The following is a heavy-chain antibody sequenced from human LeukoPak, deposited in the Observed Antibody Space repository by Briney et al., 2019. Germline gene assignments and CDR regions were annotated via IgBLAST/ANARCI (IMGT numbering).Heavy chain of an antibody. J-gene: IGHJ3*02. V-gene: IGHV3-30-3*01. CDR2: TSYDGSNN. CDR3: AKGQWLVRHSGAFDI. D-gene: IGHD6-19*01. CDR1: GFTFSSYA. Sequence: PGGSLRLSCVASGFTFSSYAMHWVRQAPGKGLEWVAGTSYDGSNNYYADSAKSRFTISRDNSKNTLYLQMNSLRAEDTAVYHCAKGQWLVRHSGAFDIWGQGTMVTVSS.